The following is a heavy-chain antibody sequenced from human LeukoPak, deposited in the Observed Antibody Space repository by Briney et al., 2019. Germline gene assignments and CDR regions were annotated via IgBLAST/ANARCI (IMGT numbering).Heavy chain of an antibody. V-gene: IGHV4-59*01. CDR2: IYYSGST. CDR1: GSSISSYY. D-gene: IGHD4-17*01. Sequence: SETLSLTCTVSGSSISSYYWSWIRQPPGKGLEWIGYIYYSGSTNYNPSLKSRVTISVDTSKNQFSLKLSSVTAADTAVYYCARAVTTRSYYYGMDVWGQGTTVTVSS. CDR3: ARAVTTRSYYYGMDV. J-gene: IGHJ6*02.